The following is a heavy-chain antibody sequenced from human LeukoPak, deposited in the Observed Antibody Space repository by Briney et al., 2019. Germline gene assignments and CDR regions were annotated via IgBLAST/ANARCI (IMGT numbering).Heavy chain of an antibody. CDR1: GISISDGRYY. CDR2: KYYSGSA. Sequence: KTSQTLSLTCNVSGISISDGRYYWAWIRQRPGRGLEWIGYKYYSGSAKYNPSLKSRLTISIDTPENQFSLHLSSVTAADTAIYYCATPYCSSLSCLGVFNIWGQGRMVTVSS. V-gene: IGHV4-31*03. D-gene: IGHD2-2*01. CDR3: ATPYCSSLSCLGVFNI. J-gene: IGHJ3*02.